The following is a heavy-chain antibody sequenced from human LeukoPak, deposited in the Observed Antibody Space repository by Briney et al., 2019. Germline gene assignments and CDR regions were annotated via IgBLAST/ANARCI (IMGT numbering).Heavy chain of an antibody. J-gene: IGHJ4*02. Sequence: TSQTLSLTCAVSGGSISSGGYSWSWIRQPPGKGLEWIGYIYHSGSTYYNPSLKSRVTISVDRSKNQFSLKPSSVTAADTAVYYCARVAVVSITFDYWGQGTLVTVSS. CDR3: ARVAVVSITFDY. CDR2: IYHSGST. V-gene: IGHV4-30-2*01. CDR1: GGSISSGGYS. D-gene: IGHD2-15*01.